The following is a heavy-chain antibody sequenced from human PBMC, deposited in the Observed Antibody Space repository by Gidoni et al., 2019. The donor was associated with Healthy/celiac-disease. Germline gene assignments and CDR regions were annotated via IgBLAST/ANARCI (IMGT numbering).Heavy chain of an antibody. CDR3: TTSFTYYYDSSGYYFHY. D-gene: IGHD3-22*01. J-gene: IGHJ4*02. CDR1: GFTLSNAW. CDR2: IKSKTDGWTT. V-gene: IGHV3-15*01. Sequence: EVQLVESGGGLVKPGGSLRRSCAASGFTLSNAWMSWVLQAPGKGLDWVGRIKSKTDGWTTDYPAPVKGRFTISRDDSKNTLYLQMNSLKTEDTAVYYCTTSFTYYYDSSGYYFHYWGQGTLVTVSS.